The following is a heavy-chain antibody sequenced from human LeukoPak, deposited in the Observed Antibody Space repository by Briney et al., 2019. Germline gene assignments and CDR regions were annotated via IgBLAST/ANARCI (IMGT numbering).Heavy chain of an antibody. Sequence: ASVKVSCKASGYTFTSYGISWVRQAPGQGLEWMGWISAYNGNTNYAQKLQGRVTMTTDTSTSTAYMELRSLRSDDTAVYYCARAWGTTVTTFFDYWGQGTLVTVSS. CDR2: ISAYNGNT. CDR3: ARAWGTTVTTFFDY. D-gene: IGHD4-17*01. CDR1: GYTFTSYG. J-gene: IGHJ4*02. V-gene: IGHV1-18*01.